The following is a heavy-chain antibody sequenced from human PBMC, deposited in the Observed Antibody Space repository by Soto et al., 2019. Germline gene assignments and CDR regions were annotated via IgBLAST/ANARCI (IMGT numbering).Heavy chain of an antibody. V-gene: IGHV3-48*03. J-gene: IGHJ6*02. CDR2: TSSSGGGQTI. CDR3: ARVATTYDYYAMDV. Sequence: EVQLVESGGGLVEPGGSLRLSCAASGFTFSDYEMNWVRQAPGKGLEWGSYTSSSGGGQTIYYADSVKGRFTISRDNAKKSLYLQMNSLRAEDMAVYYCARVATTYDYYAMDVWGQGTTVTFSS. CDR1: GFTFSDYE.